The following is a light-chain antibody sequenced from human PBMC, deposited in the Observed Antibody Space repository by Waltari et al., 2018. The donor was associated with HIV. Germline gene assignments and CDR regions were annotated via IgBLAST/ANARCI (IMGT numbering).Light chain of an antibody. CDR1: QGIGSW. CDR3: QQTYIFPLT. V-gene: IGKV1-12*01. Sequence: IQMTQSPRALSAFIADSVIFTCRASQGIGSWVAWYRQRAGQAPDLLIHDASTLTSGVPSRFSGGGSGTRFSLTINSFQPEDLATYYCQQTYIFPLTFGPGT. CDR2: DAS. J-gene: IGKJ2*01.